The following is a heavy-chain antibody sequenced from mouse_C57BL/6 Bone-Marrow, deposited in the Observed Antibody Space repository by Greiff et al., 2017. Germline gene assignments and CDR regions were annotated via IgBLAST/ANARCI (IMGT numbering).Heavy chain of an antibody. J-gene: IGHJ2*01. V-gene: IGHV14-4*01. CDR2: IDPENGDT. CDR3: TPLITTVVATFDY. D-gene: IGHD1-1*01. CDR1: GFNIKDDY. Sequence: EVQLQQSGAELVRPGASVKLSCTASGFNIKDDYMHWVKQRPEQGLEWIGWIDPENGDTEYASKFQGKATITADTSSNTAYLQLSSQTSEDTAVYYCTPLITTVVATFDYWGQGTTLTVSS.